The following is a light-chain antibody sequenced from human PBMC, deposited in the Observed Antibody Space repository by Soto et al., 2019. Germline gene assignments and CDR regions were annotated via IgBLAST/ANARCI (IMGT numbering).Light chain of an antibody. CDR3: HQYGSSPLT. Sequence: EIVLTQSPGTLYLSPGEGATLSCRASQSVSSSLLAWFQQKPGQAPRLLIHDVSSRATGIPDRFSGSGSGTDFTLSISRLEPEDFAVYYCHQYGSSPLTFGQGNKLEIK. V-gene: IGKV3-20*01. J-gene: IGKJ2*01. CDR1: QSVSSSL. CDR2: DVS.